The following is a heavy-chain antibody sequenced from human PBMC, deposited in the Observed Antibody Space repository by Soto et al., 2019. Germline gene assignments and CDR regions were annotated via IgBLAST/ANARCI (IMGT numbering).Heavy chain of an antibody. CDR2: IYYSGST. CDR1: GGSISSYY. CDR3: ASPNGGSSGWKNWFAP. J-gene: IGHJ5*02. D-gene: IGHD6-25*01. V-gene: IGHV4-59*01. Sequence: SETLSLTCTVSGGSISSYYWSWIRQPPGKGLEWIGYIYYSGSTNYNPSLKSRVTISVDTSKNQFSLKLSSVTAADTAVYYCASPNGGSSGWKNWFAPWGQGTLVTVSS.